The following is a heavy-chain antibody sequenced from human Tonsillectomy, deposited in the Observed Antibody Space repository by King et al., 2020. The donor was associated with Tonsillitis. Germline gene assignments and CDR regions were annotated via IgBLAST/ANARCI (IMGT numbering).Heavy chain of an antibody. CDR1: GGSFSGYY. CDR2: INHSGST. Sequence: VQLQQWGAGLLKPSETLSLTCAVYGGSFSGYYWSWIRQPPGKGLEWIGEINHSGSTNYNPSLKSRVTISVDTSKNQFSLKLSSVTAADTAVYYCARGKRDYGGNSGRYYYYYMDVWGKGTTVTVSS. CDR3: ARGKRDYGGNSGRYYYYYMDV. V-gene: IGHV4-34*01. J-gene: IGHJ6*03. D-gene: IGHD4-23*01.